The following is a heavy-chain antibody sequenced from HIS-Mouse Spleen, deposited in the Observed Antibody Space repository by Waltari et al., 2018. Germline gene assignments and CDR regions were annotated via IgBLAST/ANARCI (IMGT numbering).Heavy chain of an antibody. J-gene: IGHJ2*01. CDR1: GGSISSRSYY. V-gene: IGHV4-39*07. CDR3: AREIPYSSSWYDWYFDL. D-gene: IGHD6-13*01. CDR2: IYYSGST. Sequence: QLQLQESGPGLVKPSETLYLTCTVSGGSISSRSYYLGWIRQPPGKGLEWIGSIYYSGSTYYNPSLKSRVTISVDTSKNQFSLKLSSVTAADTAVYYCAREIPYSSSWYDWYFDLWGRGTLVTVSS.